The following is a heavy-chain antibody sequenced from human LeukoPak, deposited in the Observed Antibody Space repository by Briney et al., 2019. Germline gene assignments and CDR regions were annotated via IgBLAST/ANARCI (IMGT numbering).Heavy chain of an antibody. V-gene: IGHV3-30-3*01. CDR2: ISSDGSNK. J-gene: IGHJ5*01. CDR1: GFTFSSFT. CDR3: VKDMGYSSGWFDF. Sequence: HPGGSLRLSCAASGFTFSSFTMHWVRQAPGKELRWMAVISSDGSNKYYADSVKGRFTISRDNAKNSLYLQMNSLRPEDTALYYCVKDMGYSSGWFDFWGQGTLVIVSS. D-gene: IGHD6-19*01.